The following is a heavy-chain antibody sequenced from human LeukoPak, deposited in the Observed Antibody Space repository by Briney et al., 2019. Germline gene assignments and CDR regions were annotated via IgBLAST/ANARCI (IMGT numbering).Heavy chain of an antibody. CDR3: ARFGLVGVTEAFDI. Sequence: GGSLRLSCAAPGFTFSSYSMNWVRQAPGKGLEWVSSISSSSSYIYYADSVKGRFTISRDNAKNSLYLQMNSLRAEDTAVYYCARFGLVGVTEAFDIWGQGTMVTVSS. CDR2: ISSSSSYI. CDR1: GFTFSSYS. D-gene: IGHD1-26*01. J-gene: IGHJ3*02. V-gene: IGHV3-21*01.